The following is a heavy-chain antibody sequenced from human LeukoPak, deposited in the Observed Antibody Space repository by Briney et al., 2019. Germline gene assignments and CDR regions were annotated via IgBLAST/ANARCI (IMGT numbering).Heavy chain of an antibody. J-gene: IGHJ4*02. V-gene: IGHV3-23*01. CDR1: GFTFSGYP. Sequence: QPGKSLRLSCAASGFTFSGYPIHWVRQAPGKGLEWVSGIIYSGTTTYYADSVKGRFTISRDNSKNTLYLQMNSLRAEDTAVYYCAKDLMKGGQGTLVTVSS. D-gene: IGHD3-16*01. CDR2: IIYSGTTT. CDR3: AKDLMK.